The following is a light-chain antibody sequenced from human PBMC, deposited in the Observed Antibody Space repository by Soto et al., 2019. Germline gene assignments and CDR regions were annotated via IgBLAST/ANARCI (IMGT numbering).Light chain of an antibody. CDR2: GNS. J-gene: IGLJ2*01. Sequence: QPVLTQPPSVSGAPGQRVTISCTGSSSNIGARYDVHWYQQLPGTAPKLLIYGNSNRPSGVPDRFSGSKSGTSASLAITGLQAEDEAEYFCQSYDSSLSGHVVFGGGTKLTVL. CDR1: SSNIGARYD. V-gene: IGLV1-40*01. CDR3: QSYDSSLSGHVV.